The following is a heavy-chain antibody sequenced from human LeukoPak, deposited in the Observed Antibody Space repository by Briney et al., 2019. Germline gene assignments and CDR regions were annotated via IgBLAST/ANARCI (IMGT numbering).Heavy chain of an antibody. CDR2: ISDSGGIT. CDR3: AKDARRTSGWYFFDY. J-gene: IGHJ4*02. CDR1: GFAFSSQA. V-gene: IGHV3-23*01. D-gene: IGHD6-19*01. Sequence: GGSLRLSCAASGFAFSSQAMGWVRQAPGKGLEWVSVISDSGGITYYADSVKGRFSISRDNSKNTLFLQMNSLRAEDTAVYFCAKDARRTSGWYFFDYWGQGTLVTVSS.